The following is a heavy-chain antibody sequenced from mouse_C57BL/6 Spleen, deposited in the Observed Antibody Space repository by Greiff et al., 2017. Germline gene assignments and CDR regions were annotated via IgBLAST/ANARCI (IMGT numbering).Heavy chain of an antibody. V-gene: IGHV1-42*01. Sequence: EVKLQESGPELVKPGASVKISCKASGYSFTGYYMNWVKQSPEKSLEWIGEINPSTGGTTYNQKFKAKATLTVDKSSSTAYMQLKSLTSEDSAVYYCARKGFHYYFDYWGQGTTLTVSS. CDR2: INPSTGGT. CDR1: GYSFTGYY. J-gene: IGHJ2*01. CDR3: ARKGFHYYFDY.